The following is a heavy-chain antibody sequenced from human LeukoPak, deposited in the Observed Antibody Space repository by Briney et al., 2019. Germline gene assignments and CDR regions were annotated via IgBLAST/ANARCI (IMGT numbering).Heavy chain of an antibody. J-gene: IGHJ4*02. CDR2: INHSGST. V-gene: IGHV4-34*01. D-gene: IGHD2-2*01. CDR1: GGSFSGFY. CDR3: ARHEGDIVVVPAARYYFDY. Sequence: PSETLSLTCVVYGGSFSGFYWSWIRQPPGKGLEWIGEINHSGSTNYNPSLKSRVTISVDTSKNQFSLKLSSVTAADTAVYYCARHEGDIVVVPAARYYFDYWGQETLVTVSS.